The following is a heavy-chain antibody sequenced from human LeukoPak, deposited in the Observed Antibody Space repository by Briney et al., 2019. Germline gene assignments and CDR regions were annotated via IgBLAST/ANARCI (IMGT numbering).Heavy chain of an antibody. J-gene: IGHJ4*02. CDR2: FGRGGKT. V-gene: IGHV3-23*01. CDR3: AKRDSSGHHYFDY. Sequence: GGSLRLSCAASGFTFSSYGMNWVRQTPRKGLEWVSTFGRGGKTYYADSLKGRFIISRDNSVNTLYLQMNSLRAEDTAVYYCAKRDSSGHHYFDYWGQGILVTVSS. CDR1: GFTFSSYG. D-gene: IGHD3-22*01.